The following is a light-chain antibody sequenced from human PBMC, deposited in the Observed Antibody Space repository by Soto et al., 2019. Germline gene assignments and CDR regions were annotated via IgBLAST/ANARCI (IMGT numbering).Light chain of an antibody. J-gene: IGKJ1*01. V-gene: IGKV1-39*01. Sequence: DIRMTQSRSSLSASVGDRVTKACRASQSIDSYLNWYQQKQGKAPKLLIYAASSLQSGVPSRFSGSGSGTDFTLTISRLQPEDFATYYCQQSYSTPTWTFGQGTKVEIK. CDR2: AAS. CDR1: QSIDSY. CDR3: QQSYSTPTWT.